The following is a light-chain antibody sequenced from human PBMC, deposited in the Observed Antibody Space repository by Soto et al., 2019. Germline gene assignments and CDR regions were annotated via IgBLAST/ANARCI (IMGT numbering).Light chain of an antibody. CDR1: QSISSW. CDR2: KAS. CDR3: QHYNSYSEA. V-gene: IGKV1-5*03. Sequence: MTRSPSTLSSSVGDRVTITCRASQSISSWLAWYQQKAGKAPKLLIYKASTLKSGVPSRFSGSGSGTEFTLTISSLQPDDFATYYCQHYNSYSEAFGQGTKVDIK. J-gene: IGKJ1*01.